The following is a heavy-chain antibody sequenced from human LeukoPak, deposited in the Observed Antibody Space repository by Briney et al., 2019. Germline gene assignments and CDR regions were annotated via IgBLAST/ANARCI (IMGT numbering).Heavy chain of an antibody. CDR2: INHSGST. Sequence: SETLPLTCAVYGGSFSGYYWSWIRQPPGKGLEWIGEINHSGSTNYNPSLKSRVTISVDTSKNQFSLKLSSVTAADTAVYYCAKRAGSGSYYIRWNPHFDYWGQGTLVTVSS. CDR3: AKRAGSGSYYIRWNPHFDY. J-gene: IGHJ4*02. V-gene: IGHV4-34*01. CDR1: GGSFSGYY. D-gene: IGHD3-10*01.